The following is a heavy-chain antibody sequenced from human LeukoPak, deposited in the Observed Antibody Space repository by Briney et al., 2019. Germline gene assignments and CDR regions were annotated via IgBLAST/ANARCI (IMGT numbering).Heavy chain of an antibody. D-gene: IGHD3-10*01. Sequence: GGSLRLSCAASGFTFSSYAMSWVRQAPGKGLEWVSAISGSGGGTYYADSVKGRFTISRDNSKNTLYLQMNSLRAEDTAVYYCAKDLSYYGSGSFGYWGQGTLVTVSS. J-gene: IGHJ4*02. CDR3: AKDLSYYGSGSFGY. V-gene: IGHV3-23*01. CDR2: ISGSGGGT. CDR1: GFTFSSYA.